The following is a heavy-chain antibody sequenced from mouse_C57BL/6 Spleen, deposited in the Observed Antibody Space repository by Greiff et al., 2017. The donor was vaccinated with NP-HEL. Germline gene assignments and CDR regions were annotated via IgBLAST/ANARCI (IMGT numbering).Heavy chain of an antibody. V-gene: IGHV1-15*01. CDR1: GYTFTDYE. D-gene: IGHD3-2*02. CDR3: TRSGWDVPFAY. Sequence: QVQLKQSGAELVRPGASVTLSCKASGYTFTDYEMHWVKQTPVHGLEWIGAIDPETGGPAYNQKFKGKAILTADKSSSTAYMELRSLTSEDSAVYYCTRSGWDVPFAYWGQGTLVTVSA. J-gene: IGHJ3*01. CDR2: IDPETGGP.